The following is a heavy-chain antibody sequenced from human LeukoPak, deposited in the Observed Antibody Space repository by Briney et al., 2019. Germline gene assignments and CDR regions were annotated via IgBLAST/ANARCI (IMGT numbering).Heavy chain of an antibody. CDR3: ARQGLSSWYDY. CDR1: GGSISSSSYY. Sequence: PSETLSLTCTVSGGSISSSSYYWGWIRQPPGKGLEWIGSIYYSGSTYYNPSLKSRVTISVDTSKNQFSLKLSSVTAADTAVYYCARQGLSSWYDYWGQGTLVTVSS. D-gene: IGHD6-13*01. J-gene: IGHJ4*02. V-gene: IGHV4-39*01. CDR2: IYYSGST.